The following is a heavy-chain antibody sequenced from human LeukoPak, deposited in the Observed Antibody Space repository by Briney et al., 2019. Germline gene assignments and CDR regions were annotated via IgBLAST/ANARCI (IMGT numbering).Heavy chain of an antibody. CDR2: ISGSDGST. V-gene: IGHV3-23*01. J-gene: IGHJ4*02. Sequence: PGGSLRLSCEASGFTFSNYWMSWVRQAPGKGLEWVSAISGSDGSTYYADSVKGRFTISRDNSKNTLYLQMNSLRAEDTAVYYCAKVTLWFGDKLMDYWGQGTLVTVSS. D-gene: IGHD3-10*01. CDR1: GFTFSNYW. CDR3: AKVTLWFGDKLMDY.